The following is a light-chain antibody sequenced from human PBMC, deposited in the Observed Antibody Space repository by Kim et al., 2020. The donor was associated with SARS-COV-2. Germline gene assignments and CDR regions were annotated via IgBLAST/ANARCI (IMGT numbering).Light chain of an antibody. CDR1: SSNTGTGYE. CDR2: HNN. CDR3: PSYDGRLSALV. J-gene: IGLJ2*01. V-gene: IGLV1-40*01. Sequence: QEVTIACTGRSSNTGTGYEVTWNEHLPGTAPKLLTYHNNNRPSGVPYRFSAAKAGTSASLAIPGLQAGDKADYYCPSYDGRLSALVLGGGTQLTVL.